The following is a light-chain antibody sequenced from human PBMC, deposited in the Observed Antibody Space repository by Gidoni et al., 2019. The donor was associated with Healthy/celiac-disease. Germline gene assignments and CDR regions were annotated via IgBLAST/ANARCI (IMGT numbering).Light chain of an antibody. CDR2: GAS. CDR3: QQYNNWPPLT. Sequence: EIVMPQSPATLSVSPGERATLSCRASQSVSSNLAWYQQKPGQAPRLLIYGASTRTTGIPARFSGSGSWTEVTLTISSLQYEDFAVYYCQQYNNWPPLTFGGXTKVEIK. J-gene: IGKJ4*01. V-gene: IGKV3-15*01. CDR1: QSVSSN.